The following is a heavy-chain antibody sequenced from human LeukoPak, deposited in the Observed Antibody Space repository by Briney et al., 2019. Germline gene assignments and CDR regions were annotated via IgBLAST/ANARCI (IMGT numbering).Heavy chain of an antibody. CDR3: ARRAATVVTRWAFDI. J-gene: IGHJ3*02. CDR1: GYTFTGYY. CDR2: INPNSGGT. Sequence: GASVKVSCKASGYTFTGYYMHWVRQAPGQGLEWMGWINPNSGGTNYAQKFQGRVTMTRDTSISTAYMELSRLRSDDTAVYYCARRAATVVTRWAFDIWGQGTMVTVSS. D-gene: IGHD4-23*01. V-gene: IGHV1-2*02.